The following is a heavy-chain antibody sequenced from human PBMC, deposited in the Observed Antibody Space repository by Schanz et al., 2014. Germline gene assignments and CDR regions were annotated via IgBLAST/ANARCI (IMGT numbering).Heavy chain of an antibody. J-gene: IGHJ4*02. Sequence: QEQLVESGGGLVQPGGSLRLSCAASGFTFSDHYMDWVRQAPGKGLEWVAVISYDGSNKYYADSVKGRFTISRDNSKNTLYLQMNTLRAEDTAVYYCARDRGYCSGGSCLTFDYWGQGTLVTVSS. CDR2: ISYDGSNK. V-gene: IGHV3-30-3*01. CDR1: GFTFSDHY. CDR3: ARDRGYCSGGSCLTFDY. D-gene: IGHD2-15*01.